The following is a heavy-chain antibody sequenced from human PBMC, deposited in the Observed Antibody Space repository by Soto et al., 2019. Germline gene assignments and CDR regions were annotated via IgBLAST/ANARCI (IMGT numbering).Heavy chain of an antibody. CDR3: ARLDSGSYHYYGMDV. Sequence: PSETLSLTCTVSGGSISSSSYYWGWIRQPPGKGLEWIGSIYYSGSTYYNPSLKSRVTISVDTSKNQFSLKLSSVTAADTAVYYCARLDSGSYHYYGMDVWGQGTTVTRLL. J-gene: IGHJ6*02. V-gene: IGHV4-39*01. CDR2: IYYSGST. CDR1: GGSISSSSYY. D-gene: IGHD1-26*01.